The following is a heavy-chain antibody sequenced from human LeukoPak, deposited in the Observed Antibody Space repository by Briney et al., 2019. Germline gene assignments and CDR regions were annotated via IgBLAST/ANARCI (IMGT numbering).Heavy chain of an antibody. D-gene: IGHD2-15*01. Sequence: SSETLSLTCTVSGGSVSSCSYYWGWIRQPPGKGLEWIGSVYYSGSTYYNPSLKSRVTISVDTSKNQFSLKMSSVTAADTTLFSCARHRGGGSPSVFDSWGQGTLVTVSS. CDR1: GGSVSSCSYY. V-gene: IGHV4-39*01. CDR2: VYYSGST. CDR3: ARHRGGGSPSVFDS. J-gene: IGHJ4*02.